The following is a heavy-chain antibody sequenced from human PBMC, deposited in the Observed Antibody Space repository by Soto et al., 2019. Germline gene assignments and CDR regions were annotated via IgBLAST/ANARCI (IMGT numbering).Heavy chain of an antibody. D-gene: IGHD2-2*01. CDR1: GGSISSGGYS. V-gene: IGHV4-30-2*01. CDR3: ASARYCSSTSCQIEDY. CDR2: IYHSGST. J-gene: IGHJ4*02. Sequence: SETLSLTCAVSGGSISSGGYSWSWIRQPPGKGLEWIGYIYHSGSTYYNPSLKSRVTISVDRSKNQFSLKLSSVTAADTAVYYCASARYCSSTSCQIEDYWGQGTLVTVSS.